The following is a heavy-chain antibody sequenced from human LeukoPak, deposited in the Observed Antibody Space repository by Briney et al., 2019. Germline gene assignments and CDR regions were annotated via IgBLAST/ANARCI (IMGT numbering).Heavy chain of an antibody. CDR1: GFTFSSYG. V-gene: IGHV3-30*18. J-gene: IGHJ6*04. D-gene: IGHD3-10*01. CDR3: AKDRITMVRGVITTHYYYYGMDV. CDR2: ISYDGSSK. Sequence: PGGSLRLSCAASGFTFSSYGMHWVRQAPGKGLEWVAVISYDGSSKYYADSVKGRFTISRDNSKNTLYLQTNSLRAEDTAVYYCAKDRITMVRGVITTHYYYYGMDVWGKGTTVTVSS.